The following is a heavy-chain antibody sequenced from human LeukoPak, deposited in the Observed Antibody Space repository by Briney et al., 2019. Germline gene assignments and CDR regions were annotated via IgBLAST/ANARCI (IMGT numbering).Heavy chain of an antibody. Sequence: VKVSRMGSVCIFSSCASNWVRQAPGHGGEGMGGIIPIFGTANSAYKFSDRVTITTDESTSTVYMALSRLCSGDTAVYFFARGPIAENYFDYCGEGTLVTLCS. J-gene: IGHJ4*02. CDR1: VCIFSSCA. CDR2: IIPIFGTA. CDR3: ARGPIAENYFDY. D-gene: IGHD6-13*01. V-gene: IGHV1-69*05.